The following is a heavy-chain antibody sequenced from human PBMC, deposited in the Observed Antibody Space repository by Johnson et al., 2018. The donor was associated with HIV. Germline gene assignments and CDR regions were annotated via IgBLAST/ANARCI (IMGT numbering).Heavy chain of an antibody. V-gene: IGHV3-66*03. Sequence: VQLVESGGGLIQPGGSLRLSCAASGFTVSSNYMSWVRQAPGKGLEWVSVIYSGGSTYNADSVKGRFTISRDNSKNTLYLQMNSLRAEDTAVYYCAREGALGAYDAFDIWGQGTMVTVSS. CDR2: IYSGGST. CDR3: AREGALGAYDAFDI. D-gene: IGHD3-10*01. CDR1: GFTVSSNY. J-gene: IGHJ3*02.